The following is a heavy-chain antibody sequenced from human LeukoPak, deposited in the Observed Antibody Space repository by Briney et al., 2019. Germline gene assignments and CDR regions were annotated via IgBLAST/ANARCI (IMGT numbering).Heavy chain of an antibody. D-gene: IGHD4-17*01. CDR2: ISYIGST. Sequence: SETLSLTCAVSAASFSSHYWTWVRQSPGKGLEWVGYISYIGSTNYNPSLKSRVTISVDTSRNQFSLKLRSVTAADTAVYYCARDLVTVTKGFDIWGQGTMVSVSS. CDR3: ARDLVTVTKGFDI. J-gene: IGHJ3*02. CDR1: AASFSSHY. V-gene: IGHV4-59*11.